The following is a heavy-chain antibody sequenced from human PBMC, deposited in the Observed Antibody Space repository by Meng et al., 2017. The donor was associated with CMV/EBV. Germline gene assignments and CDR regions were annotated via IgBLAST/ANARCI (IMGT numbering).Heavy chain of an antibody. V-gene: IGHV3-15*01. CDR2: IKSKTDGGTT. Sequence: GESLKISCAASGFTFSNAWMSWVRQAPGKGLEWVGRIKSKTDGGTTDYAAPVKGRFTISRDDSKNTLYLQMSSLKTEDTAVYYCTTDPPVLRFLEWLSTLRHWGQGTLVTVSS. D-gene: IGHD3-3*01. CDR3: TTDPPVLRFLEWLSTLRH. J-gene: IGHJ4*02. CDR1: GFTFSNAW.